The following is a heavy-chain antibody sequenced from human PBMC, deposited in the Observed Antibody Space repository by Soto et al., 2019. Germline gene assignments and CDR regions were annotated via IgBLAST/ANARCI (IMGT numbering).Heavy chain of an antibody. CDR3: ARDSDCHSTSCFFPPHV. CDR2: ISGSGGST. Sequence: PGGSLRLSCAASGFTFSSYAMSWVRQAPGKGLEWVSAISGSGGSTYYADSVKGRFTISRDNSKNTLYLQMNSLRVEDMAVYYCARDSDCHSTSCFFPPHVWGQGTTVTVSS. J-gene: IGHJ6*02. V-gene: IGHV3-23*01. CDR1: GFTFSSYA. D-gene: IGHD2-2*01.